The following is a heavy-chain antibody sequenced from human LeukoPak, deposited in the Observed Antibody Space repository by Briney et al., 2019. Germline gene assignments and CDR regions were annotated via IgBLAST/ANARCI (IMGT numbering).Heavy chain of an antibody. CDR1: GYTFTSHY. Sequence: ASVKVSCKASGYTFTSHYMHWVRQAPGQGLEWMGIINPGGGTTGYAQKFQGRLTVTRDMSTTTVYMELSSLTSEDTGVYYCARGELGDRSGFSFFDYWGQGTLVTVSS. V-gene: IGHV1-46*01. J-gene: IGHJ4*02. CDR3: ARGELGDRSGFSFFDY. CDR2: INPGGGTT. D-gene: IGHD3-22*01.